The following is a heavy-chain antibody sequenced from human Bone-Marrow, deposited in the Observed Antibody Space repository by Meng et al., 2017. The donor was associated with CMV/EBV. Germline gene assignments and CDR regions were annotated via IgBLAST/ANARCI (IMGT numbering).Heavy chain of an antibody. D-gene: IGHD4-17*01. CDR2: ISYDGTYT. CDR1: GLTLSSYT. Sequence: GESLKISCVASGLTLSSYTVHWVRQAPGKGLEWMAMISYDGTYTYYGDSVKGRFTVSRDTSKRSQYLQMNSLRPEDTAVYYCATSRFHGDFTDAVNIWGQGTLVTVSS. J-gene: IGHJ3*02. V-gene: IGHV3-30-3*01. CDR3: ATSRFHGDFTDAVNI.